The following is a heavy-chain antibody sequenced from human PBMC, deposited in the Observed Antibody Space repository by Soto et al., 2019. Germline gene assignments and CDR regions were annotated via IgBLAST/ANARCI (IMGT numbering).Heavy chain of an antibody. J-gene: IGHJ4*02. CDR1: GYSITSGHY. D-gene: IGHD4-4*01. CDR3: ARGPYSNPFDY. CDR2: MYHTGST. V-gene: IGHV4-38-2*01. Sequence: PSETLSLTCAVSGYSITSGHYWGWIRQPPGKGLEWIGTMYHTGSTYYNPSLKSRVTISVDTSKNQFSLKLTSVTAADTAVYFCARGPYSNPFDYWGQGTLVTVSS.